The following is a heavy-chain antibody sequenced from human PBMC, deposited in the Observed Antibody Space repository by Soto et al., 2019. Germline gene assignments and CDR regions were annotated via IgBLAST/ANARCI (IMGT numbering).Heavy chain of an antibody. CDR2: INHSGST. CDR1: GGSFSGYY. Sequence: SETLSLTCAVYGGSFSGYYWSWIRQPPGKGLEWIGEINHSGSTNYNPSLKSRVTISVDTSKNQFSLKLSSVTAADTAVYYCASNPRYYYDSSGYYYFDYWGQGTLVTVSS. CDR3: ASNPRYYYDSSGYYYFDY. V-gene: IGHV4-34*01. D-gene: IGHD3-22*01. J-gene: IGHJ4*02.